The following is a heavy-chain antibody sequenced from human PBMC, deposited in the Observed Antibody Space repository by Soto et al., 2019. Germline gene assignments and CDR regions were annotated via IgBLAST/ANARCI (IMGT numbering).Heavy chain of an antibody. Sequence: QVQLQESGPGLVKPSQTLSLTCTVSGGSISSGGYYWSWIRQHPGKGLEWIGYIYYSGSPYHNPSLKSRVTISVDTSKHQCSLKLSSVTAADTAVYYCAGGVTMVRGVIHTPYFDYWGQGTLVTVSS. CDR3: AGGVTMVRGVIHTPYFDY. CDR2: IYYSGSP. CDR1: GGSISSGGYY. D-gene: IGHD3-10*01. J-gene: IGHJ4*02. V-gene: IGHV4-31*03.